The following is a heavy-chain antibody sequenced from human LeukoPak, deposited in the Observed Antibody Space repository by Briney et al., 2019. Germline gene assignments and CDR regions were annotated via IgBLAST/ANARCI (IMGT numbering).Heavy chain of an antibody. J-gene: IGHJ6*03. Sequence: GASVKVACKASVYTFTSYGISWVRQAPEQGLEWMGWISACNGNTNYAQKLQGRVTMTTDTSTSTAYMELRSLRSDDTAVYYCARRYGYNYYYYYYMDVWGTGTTVTVSS. CDR3: ARRYGYNYYYYYYMDV. D-gene: IGHD5-18*01. CDR1: VYTFTSYG. V-gene: IGHV1-18*01. CDR2: ISACNGNT.